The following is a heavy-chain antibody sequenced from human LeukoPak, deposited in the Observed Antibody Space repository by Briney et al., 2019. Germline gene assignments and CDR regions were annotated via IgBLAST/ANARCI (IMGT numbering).Heavy chain of an antibody. V-gene: IGHV3-48*02. J-gene: IGHJ4*02. CDR1: GFTFSSYS. D-gene: IGHD5-24*01. CDR3: ARADRDGNKRFLD. Sequence: PGGSLRLSCAASGFTFSSYSVTWARQAPGKGLEWVSYVSNSGTTTYYADSVKGRFTISRDNGKNLVSLQMNSLRDEDTAVYYCARADRDGNKRFLDWGQGTLVTVSS. CDR2: VSNSGTTT.